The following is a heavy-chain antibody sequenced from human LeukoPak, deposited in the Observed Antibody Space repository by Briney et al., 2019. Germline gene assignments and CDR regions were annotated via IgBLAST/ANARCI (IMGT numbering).Heavy chain of an antibody. CDR2: IYYSGST. CDR3: ARAELRFGAAGGWFDP. D-gene: IGHD3-10*01. J-gene: IGHJ5*02. CDR1: GXSISSRGYY. Sequence: SETLSLTCTVSGXSISSRGYYWSWIRQHPGKGLEWIGFIYYSGSTYNNPSLKSRVSISVDTSNNQFSLKLSSVSDADTAVYYCARAELRFGAAGGWFDPWGQGTLVTVSS. V-gene: IGHV4-31*03.